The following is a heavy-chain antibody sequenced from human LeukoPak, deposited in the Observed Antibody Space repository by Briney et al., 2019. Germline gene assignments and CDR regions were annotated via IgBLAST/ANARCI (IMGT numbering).Heavy chain of an antibody. CDR2: IYYSGST. Sequence: SETLSLTCTVSGGSISSYYWSWIRQPPGKGLEWIGYIYYSGSTNYNPSLKSRVTISVDTSKNQFSLKLSSVTAADTAVYYCAGKDGYNDAFDIWGQGTMVTVSS. V-gene: IGHV4-59*01. CDR3: AGKDGYNDAFDI. CDR1: GGSISSYY. D-gene: IGHD5-24*01. J-gene: IGHJ3*02.